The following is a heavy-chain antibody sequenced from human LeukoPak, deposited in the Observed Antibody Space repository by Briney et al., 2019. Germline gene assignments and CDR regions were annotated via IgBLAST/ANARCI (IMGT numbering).Heavy chain of an antibody. D-gene: IGHD4-17*01. CDR3: ARDTPPYGDYAGDAFDI. CDR2: INPSGGST. V-gene: IGHV1-46*01. J-gene: IGHJ3*02. CDR1: GYTFTSYY. Sequence: ASVKISCKASGYTFTSYYMHWVRQAPGRGLEWMGIINPSGGSTSYAQKFQGRVTMTRDTSTSTVYMELSSLRSEDTAVYYCARDTPPYGDYAGDAFDIWGQGTMVTVSS.